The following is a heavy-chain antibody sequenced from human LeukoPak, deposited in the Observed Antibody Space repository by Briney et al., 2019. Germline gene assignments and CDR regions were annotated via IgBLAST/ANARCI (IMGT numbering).Heavy chain of an antibody. CDR2: ISTDGSYK. CDR3: ARSLIPGRWYFDL. D-gene: IGHD3-16*01. Sequence: SGGSLRLSCAVSGFTFSSFPFHWVRQAPGKGLEWVAAISTDGSYKYHGDSVKGRFTISRDNPMNTLYLQMNGLRPDVTAVYYCARSLIPGRWYFDLWGRGTLVTVSS. J-gene: IGHJ2*01. V-gene: IGHV3-30*01. CDR1: GFTFSSFP.